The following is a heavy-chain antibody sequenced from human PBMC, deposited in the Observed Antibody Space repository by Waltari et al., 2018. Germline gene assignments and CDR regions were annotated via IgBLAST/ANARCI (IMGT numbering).Heavy chain of an antibody. J-gene: IGHJ6*03. Sequence: QVQLQQWGAGLLKPSETLSLTCAVSGGSFGDYYWSWIRPPPGKGLEWIGEINQSGTTNYNPSLKSRITVSKDTSKSQFSLRLSSMTAADTAVYYCARLKRRPNYDFWSGHKNYYFYYMDVWGKGTTVTVSS. D-gene: IGHD3-3*01. V-gene: IGHV4-34*01. CDR2: INQSGTT. CDR3: ARLKRRPNYDFWSGHKNYYFYYMDV. CDR1: GGSFGDYY.